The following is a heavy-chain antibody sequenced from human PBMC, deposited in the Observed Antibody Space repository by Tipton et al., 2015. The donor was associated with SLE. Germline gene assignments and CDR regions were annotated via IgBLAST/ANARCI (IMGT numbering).Heavy chain of an antibody. CDR1: GGSISSYY. D-gene: IGHD5-18*01. V-gene: IGHV4-59*08. CDR2: IYYSGST. J-gene: IGHJ2*01. Sequence: TLSLTCTVSGGSISSYYWSWIRQPPGKGLEWIGYIYYSGSTNYNPSLKSRVTISVDTSKNQFSRKLTSVTAADTAVYYCARGGTAMAYWYFDLWGRGTLVTVSS. CDR3: ARGGTAMAYWYFDL.